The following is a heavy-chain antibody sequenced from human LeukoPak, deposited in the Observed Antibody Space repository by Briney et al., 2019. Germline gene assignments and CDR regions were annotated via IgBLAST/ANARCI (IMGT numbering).Heavy chain of an antibody. V-gene: IGHV3-21*01. CDR3: ARLYYYDSSGYKDYFDY. J-gene: IGHJ4*02. CDR2: ISSSSSYI. CDR1: GFTFSSYA. Sequence: GGSLRLSCAASGFTFSSYAMSWVRQAPGKGLEWVSSISSSSSYIYYADSVKGRFTISRDNAKNSLYLQMNSLRAEDTAVYYCARLYYYDSSGYKDYFDYWGQGTLVTVSS. D-gene: IGHD3-22*01.